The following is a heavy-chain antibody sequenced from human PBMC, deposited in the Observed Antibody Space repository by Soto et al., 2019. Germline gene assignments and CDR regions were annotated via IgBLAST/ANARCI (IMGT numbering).Heavy chain of an antibody. D-gene: IGHD2-15*01. Sequence: SETLSLTCTVSGGSINNYFWTWIRQPPGKGLEWIGYVYHTGSTNYNPSIKSRVTISIDKSKNQFSLNLSSVTAADTAVYYCARQDRVVAEGRWFDPWGQGTLVTVSS. CDR3: ARQDRVVAEGRWFDP. V-gene: IGHV4-59*08. J-gene: IGHJ5*02. CDR2: VYHTGST. CDR1: GGSINNYF.